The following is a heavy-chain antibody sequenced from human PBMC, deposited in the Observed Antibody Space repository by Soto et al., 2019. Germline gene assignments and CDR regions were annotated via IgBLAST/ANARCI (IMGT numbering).Heavy chain of an antibody. CDR1: GFTFSSYA. CDR2: ISGSGGST. Sequence: GGSLRLSCAASGFTFSSYAMSWVRQAPGKGLEWVSAISGSGGSTYYADSVKGRFTISRDNSKNTLYLQMNSLRAEDTAVYYCAKGLELGYCSGGSCPDWGQGTLVTVSS. CDR3: AKGLELGYCSGGSCPD. D-gene: IGHD2-15*01. J-gene: IGHJ4*02. V-gene: IGHV3-23*01.